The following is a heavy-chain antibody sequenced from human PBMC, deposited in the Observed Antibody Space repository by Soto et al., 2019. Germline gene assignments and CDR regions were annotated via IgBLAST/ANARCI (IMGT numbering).Heavy chain of an antibody. D-gene: IGHD6-19*01. V-gene: IGHV4-39*01. CDR3: ASSGWWYFDY. CDR2: ISYSGST. CDR1: RGSISSSRYY. J-gene: IGHJ4*02. Sequence: SETLSLTFTVSRGSISSSRYYWGLIRQSPGKGLEWIVSISYSGSTFYIPSLKSRVTVSVDTSKNQFSLKLSSVTAADTAVYYCASSGWWYFDYWCQGTLVTVSS.